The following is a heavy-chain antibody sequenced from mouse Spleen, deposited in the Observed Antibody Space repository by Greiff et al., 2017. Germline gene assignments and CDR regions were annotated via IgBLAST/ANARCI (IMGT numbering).Heavy chain of an antibody. J-gene: IGHJ2*01. CDR2: ISGGGGNT. CDR1: GFTFSSYT. V-gene: IGHV5-9*01. CDR3: ARLEGYFDY. Sequence: EVQGVESGGGLVKPGGSLKLSCAASGFTFSSYTMSWVRQTPEKSLEWVATISGGGGNTYYPDSVKGRFTISRDNAKNTLYLQMSSLRSEDTALYYCARLEGYFDYWGQGTTLTVSS.